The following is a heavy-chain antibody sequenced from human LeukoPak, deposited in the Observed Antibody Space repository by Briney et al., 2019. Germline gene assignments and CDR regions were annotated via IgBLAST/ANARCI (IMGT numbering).Heavy chain of an antibody. CDR2: INPNSGGT. D-gene: IGHD6-19*01. CDR3: ARDREAVAGTHFDY. CDR1: GYTFTGYY. V-gene: IGHV1-2*02. J-gene: IGHJ4*02. Sequence: GASVKVSCKASGYTFTGYYMHWVRQAPGKGLEWMGWINPNSGGTNYAQKFQGRVTMTRDTSISTAYMELSRLRSDDTAVYYCARDREAVAGTHFDYWGQGTLVTVSS.